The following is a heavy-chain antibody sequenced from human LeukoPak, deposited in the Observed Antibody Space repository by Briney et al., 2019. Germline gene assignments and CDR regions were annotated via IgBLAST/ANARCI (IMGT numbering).Heavy chain of an antibody. J-gene: IGHJ5*02. CDR1: GFTFSSSA. D-gene: IGHD4-11*01. V-gene: IGHV3-23*01. CDR2: ISASGGST. CDR3: ASRATVTTDRFWFDP. Sequence: GGSLRLSCAASGFTFSSSAMSWVRQVPGKGLEWVSGISASGGSTYYADSVKGRFAISRDNSKNTLYLQMNSLRAEDTAVYYCASRATVTTDRFWFDPWGQGTLVTVSS.